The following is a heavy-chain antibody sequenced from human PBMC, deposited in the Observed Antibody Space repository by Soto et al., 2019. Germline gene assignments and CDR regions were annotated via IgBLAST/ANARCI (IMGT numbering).Heavy chain of an antibody. CDR1: GFTFSSYA. CDR3: ARDGAARPENYYYYGMDV. CDR2: ISYDGSNK. V-gene: IGHV3-30-3*01. J-gene: IGHJ6*02. Sequence: QVQLVESGGGVVQPGRSLRLSCAASGFTFSSYAMHWVRQAPGKGLEWVAVISYDGSNKYYADSVKGRFTISRDNSKKTMYMQMNSLRAEDTAVYYCARDGAARPENYYYYGMDVWGQGTTVTVSS. D-gene: IGHD6-6*01.